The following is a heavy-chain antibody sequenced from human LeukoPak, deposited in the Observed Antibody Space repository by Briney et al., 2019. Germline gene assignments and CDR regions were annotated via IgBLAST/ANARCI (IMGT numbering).Heavy chain of an antibody. Sequence: PSETLSLTCAVYGGSFSRYFWSWIRQSPGKGLEWIAEIDHRGDTNYNPSVKSRVTISVDTSKNQFSLKVRSLSAADTAVYYCARGATISETGYFDFWGQGTPVTVSS. J-gene: IGHJ4*03. CDR1: GGSFSRYF. CDR2: IDHRGDT. V-gene: IGHV4-34*01. CDR3: ARGATISETGYFDF. D-gene: IGHD5-24*01.